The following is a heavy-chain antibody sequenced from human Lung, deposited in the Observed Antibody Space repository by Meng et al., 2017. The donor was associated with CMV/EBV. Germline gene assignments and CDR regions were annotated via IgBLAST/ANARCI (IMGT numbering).Heavy chain of an antibody. Sequence: GESLKISCKSSGFNLGEYAMSWVRQVPGTGLEWVGFIRSRTYGGTTQTASPVKGRFTISRDDSGSVVYLQMNSLKTEDTALYYCSRVGYESGWGNYRYCNFDSWGPGTLVTVSS. CDR3: SRVGYESGWGNYRYCNFDS. CDR1: GFNLGEYA. D-gene: IGHD3-16*02. CDR2: IRSRTYGGTT. J-gene: IGHJ4*02. V-gene: IGHV3-49*04.